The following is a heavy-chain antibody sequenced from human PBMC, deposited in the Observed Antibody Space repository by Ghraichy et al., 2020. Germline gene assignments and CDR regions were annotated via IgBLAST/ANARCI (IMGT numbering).Heavy chain of an antibody. Sequence: ASVKVSCKASGYTFTSYGISWVRQAPGQGLEWMGWISAYNGNTNYAQKLQGRVTMTTDTSTSTAYMELRSLRSDDTAVYYCAREVEVVPAAIPAPYYYYYMDVWGKGTTVTVSS. CDR1: GYTFTSYG. CDR3: AREVEVVPAAIPAPYYYYYMDV. CDR2: ISAYNGNT. V-gene: IGHV1-18*01. J-gene: IGHJ6*03. D-gene: IGHD2-2*01.